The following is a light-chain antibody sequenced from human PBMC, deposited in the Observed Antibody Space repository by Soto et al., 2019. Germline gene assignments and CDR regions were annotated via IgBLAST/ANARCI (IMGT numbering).Light chain of an antibody. Sequence: DIPLTQSPSTLSASVGARVTITCRASQSIDTWLAWYQQKPGEAPKLLIYKASSLESGVPPRFSDSESGTEFTLTVSRLQPGDFATLFCQQYSAYSYTFGQGTKLEIK. CDR3: QQYSAYSYT. CDR2: KAS. J-gene: IGKJ2*01. CDR1: QSIDTW. V-gene: IGKV1-5*03.